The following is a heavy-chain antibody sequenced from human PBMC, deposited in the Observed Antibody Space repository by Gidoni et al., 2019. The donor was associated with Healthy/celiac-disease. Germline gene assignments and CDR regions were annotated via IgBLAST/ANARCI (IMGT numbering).Heavy chain of an antibody. CDR2: IKSKTDGGTT. Sequence: GLVKPGGSLRLSCAASGFTFSNAWMSWVRQAPGKGLEWVGRIKSKTDGGTTDYAAPVKGRFTISSDDSKNTLYLQMNSLKTEDTAVYYCTTLRFLEEHYYYYYYMDVWGKGTTVTVSS. J-gene: IGHJ6*03. CDR1: GFTFSNAW. CDR3: TTLRFLEEHYYYYYYMDV. D-gene: IGHD3-3*01. V-gene: IGHV3-15*01.